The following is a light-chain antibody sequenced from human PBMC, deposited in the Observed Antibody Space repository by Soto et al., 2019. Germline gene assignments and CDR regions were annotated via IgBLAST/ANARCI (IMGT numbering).Light chain of an antibody. Sequence: EIVLTQSPGTLSLSPGERATLSCRARQSVSSSYLAWYQQKPGQAPRLLIYGASSRATGIPDRFSGSGSGTDFTLTISRLEPEDFAVYYCQQYGSSLRTFGQGTRLEIK. J-gene: IGKJ5*01. CDR1: QSVSSSY. CDR3: QQYGSSLRT. CDR2: GAS. V-gene: IGKV3-20*01.